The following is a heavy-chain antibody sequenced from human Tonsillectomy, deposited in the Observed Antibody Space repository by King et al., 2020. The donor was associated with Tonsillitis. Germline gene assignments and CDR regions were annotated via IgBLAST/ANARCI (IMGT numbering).Heavy chain of an antibody. CDR1: GYTFNDYY. CDR2: INPNSGGT. V-gene: IGHV1-2*02. CDR3: AGDFRREFGRGDAFDL. D-gene: IGHD3-10*01. J-gene: IGHJ3*01. Sequence: VQLVQSGAEVKKPGASVKVSCKASGYTFNDYYIHWVRQAPGQGLQWMGRINPNSGGTDYAQMYRGRVTMTGDTSIRTAYMALGGLSSDDTAVYYCAGDFRREFGRGDAFDLWGQGTMVTVSS.